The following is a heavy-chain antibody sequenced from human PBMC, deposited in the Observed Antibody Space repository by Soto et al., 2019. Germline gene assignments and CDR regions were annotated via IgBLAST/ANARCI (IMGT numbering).Heavy chain of an antibody. V-gene: IGHV3-30*18. CDR1: GFTFSAYG. CDR2: ISNDGSLI. CDR3: AKGHVTVGATVGDY. Sequence: QVQLVESGGGVVQPGRSLRLSCVASGFTFSAYGMHWVRQAPGKGLEWVAVISNDGSLIFYGDSVKGRFTISRDNPKKTLYLQMNSLRDEDTAFYYCAKGHVTVGATVGDYWGQGTLVTVSS. J-gene: IGHJ4*02. D-gene: IGHD1-26*01.